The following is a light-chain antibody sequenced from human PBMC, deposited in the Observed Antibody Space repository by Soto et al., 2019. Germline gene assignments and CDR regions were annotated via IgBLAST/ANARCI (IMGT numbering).Light chain of an antibody. CDR1: QSVSSN. CDR3: QQYERWPPWT. CDR2: GAS. V-gene: IGKV3-15*01. J-gene: IGKJ1*01. Sequence: EIVMTQSPATLSVSPGERVALSCRASQSVSSNLAWYQQKPGQAPRLLISGASTRATGTPARFIGSGSGTDFTLTISSLQSEDFAIYHCQQYERWPPWTFGQGTKVDIK.